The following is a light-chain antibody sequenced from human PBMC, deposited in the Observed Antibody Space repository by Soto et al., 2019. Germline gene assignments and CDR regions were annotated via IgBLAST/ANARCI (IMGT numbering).Light chain of an antibody. Sequence: DIQMTQSPSSLSASVGHGATMTCRASQSISSYLNWYQQKPGKAPKLLIYKATNLQSGVPSRFSGSRSGPDFTLTISSLQPEDFATYYCQQSYSSPPTFGQGTKV. CDR1: QSISSY. J-gene: IGKJ1*01. CDR3: QQSYSSPPT. V-gene: IGKV1-39*01. CDR2: KAT.